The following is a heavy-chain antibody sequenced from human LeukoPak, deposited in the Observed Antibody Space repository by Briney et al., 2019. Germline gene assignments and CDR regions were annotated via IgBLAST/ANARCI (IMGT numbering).Heavy chain of an antibody. CDR3: ARELYSGSYLY. CDR2: INGDGSTT. V-gene: IGHV3-74*03. Sequence: PGGSLRLSCAASGLTFSSYWMHWVRQAPGKRLVRVSLINGDGSTTTYADSVKGRFTISRDNAKNTLYLQMNSLRAEDTAVYYCARELYSGSYLYWGQGTLVTVSS. J-gene: IGHJ4*02. CDR1: GLTFSSYW. D-gene: IGHD1-26*01.